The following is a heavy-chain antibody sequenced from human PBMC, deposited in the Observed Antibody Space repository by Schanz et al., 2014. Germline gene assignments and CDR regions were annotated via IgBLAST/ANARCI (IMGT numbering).Heavy chain of an antibody. V-gene: IGHV3-48*02. CDR1: GFTFSNYN. CDR3: ATIGVNDYWRFGLDL. D-gene: IGHD3-16*01. CDR2: ISRSSSTI. J-gene: IGHJ6*02. Sequence: EVQLVESGGGLVQPGGSLRLSCEASGFTFSNYNMNWVRQAPGKGLEWVSYISRSSSTIYYTDSVKGRFTISRDNAKNSVFLQMNGLRDEDTAVYYCATIGVNDYWRFGLDLWGQGTTVTVSS.